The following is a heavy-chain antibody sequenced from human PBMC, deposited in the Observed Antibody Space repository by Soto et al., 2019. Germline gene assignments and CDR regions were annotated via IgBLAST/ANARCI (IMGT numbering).Heavy chain of an antibody. CDR2: IYYSGST. D-gene: IGHD5-12*01. J-gene: IGHJ4*02. Sequence: SETLSLTCAVSGGSISSGGYSWSWIRQPPGKGLEWIVYIYYSGSTYYNPSLKSRVTISVDTSKNQFSLNLISVTAAATAVYYCARIYGGYSGYSERQHYIDCWGQGTLVTVAS. V-gene: IGHV4-30-2*05. CDR3: ARIYGGYSGYSERQHYIDC. CDR1: GGSISSGGYS.